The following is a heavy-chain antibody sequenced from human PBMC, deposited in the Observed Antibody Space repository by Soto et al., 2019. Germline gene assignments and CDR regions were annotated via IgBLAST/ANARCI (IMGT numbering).Heavy chain of an antibody. D-gene: IGHD4-17*01. CDR3: ARANGDFDY. CDR1: GYTFTSYD. V-gene: IGHV1-8*01. Sequence: QVQLVQSGAEVKKPGASVKVSCKASGYTFTSYDINWVRQASGQGLEWMGWMNLNSGGRGYAQKFQGRVTMTRDTSKRTAYMELSSLRSDDTAMYYCARANGDFDYWGQGTLVTVSS. CDR2: MNLNSGGR. J-gene: IGHJ4*02.